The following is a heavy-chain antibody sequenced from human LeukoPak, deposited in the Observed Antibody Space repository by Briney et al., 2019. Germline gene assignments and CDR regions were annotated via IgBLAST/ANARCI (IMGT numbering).Heavy chain of an antibody. Sequence: SETLSLTCTVSGDSITSSSYYWGWIRQPPGMGLEWIGTIYSYSGSTYYNPSLKSRVTISVYTSKNQFSLKLTSVTAADTAVYYCAASGMTTVTFFDYWGQGTLVTVSS. D-gene: IGHD4-17*01. CDR1: GDSITSSSYY. V-gene: IGHV4-39*01. CDR3: AASGMTTVTFFDY. CDR2: IYSYSGST. J-gene: IGHJ4*02.